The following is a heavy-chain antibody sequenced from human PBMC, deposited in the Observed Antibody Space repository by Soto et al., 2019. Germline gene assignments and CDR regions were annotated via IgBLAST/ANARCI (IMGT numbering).Heavy chain of an antibody. D-gene: IGHD1-26*01. CDR1: GFTFSSHS. CDR3: ARDRGYSGSRFRY. J-gene: IGHJ1*01. V-gene: IGHV3-21*06. Sequence: EVQLVESGGGLVKPGGSLRLSCAASGFTFSSHSMNWIRQAPGKGLEWVSSISSSGRDMFYADSVKGRFAILRDDAKNSVYLQMNNLTAEDTAVYYCARDRGYSGSRFRYWGQGTLVTVSS. CDR2: ISSSGRDM.